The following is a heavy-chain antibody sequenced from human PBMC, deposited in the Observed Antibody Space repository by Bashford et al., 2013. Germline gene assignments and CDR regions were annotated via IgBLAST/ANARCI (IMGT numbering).Heavy chain of an antibody. CDR2: ISAYNGNT. D-gene: IGHD2-2*01. J-gene: IGHJ4*02. V-gene: IGHV1-18*01. Sequence: WVRQAPGQGLEWMGWISAYNGNTNYAQKLQGRVTMTTDTSTSTAYMELRSLRSDDTAVYYCAIIPAANLAYWGQGTLVTVSS. CDR3: AIIPAANLAY.